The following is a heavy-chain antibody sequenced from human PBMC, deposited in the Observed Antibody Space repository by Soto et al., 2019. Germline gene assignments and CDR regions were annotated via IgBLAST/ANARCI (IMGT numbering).Heavy chain of an antibody. Sequence: QVQLVQSGAEVKKPGASVKVSCKASGYTFTSYGISWVRQAPGQGLEWMGWISAYNGNTNYAQKLQGRVTMTTDTSTSTADMELRSLRSDDTAVYYCARDSLSSGWLREPSRYWGQGTLVTVSS. V-gene: IGHV1-18*01. CDR1: GYTFTSYG. J-gene: IGHJ4*02. D-gene: IGHD6-19*01. CDR3: ARDSLSSGWLREPSRY. CDR2: ISAYNGNT.